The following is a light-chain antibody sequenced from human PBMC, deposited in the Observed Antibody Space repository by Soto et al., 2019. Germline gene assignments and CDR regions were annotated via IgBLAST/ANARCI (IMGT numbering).Light chain of an antibody. CDR3: QQYDNRPFT. CDR1: QDISKF. Sequence: DIQMTQSPSSLSASVGDRVSFTCQASQDISKFLNWYQHKPGQAPSLLIYDASKSQFGVPSRFSGSGSGIDFTFTISSLQPEDNATYYCQQYDNRPFTFGPGTKVDIK. J-gene: IGKJ3*01. V-gene: IGKV1-33*01. CDR2: DAS.